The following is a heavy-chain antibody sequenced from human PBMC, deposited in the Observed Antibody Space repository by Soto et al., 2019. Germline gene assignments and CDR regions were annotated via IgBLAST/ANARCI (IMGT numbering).Heavy chain of an antibody. Sequence: PGGSLRLSCAASGFTFSDFGMHWVRQAPGKGLEWVAIISYDGILKYYAGSVKGRFTISRDTSKGAVYLQMNSLTPEDTAVYYCAKDFKVSGGHYGSLNYYYGMDVWGQGTTVTVSS. V-gene: IGHV3-30*18. J-gene: IGHJ6*02. CDR2: ISYDGILK. CDR1: GFTFSDFG. D-gene: IGHD3-10*01. CDR3: AKDFKVSGGHYGSLNYYYGMDV.